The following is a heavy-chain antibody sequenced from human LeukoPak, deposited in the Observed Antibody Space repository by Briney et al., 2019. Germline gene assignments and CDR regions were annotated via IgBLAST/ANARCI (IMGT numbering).Heavy chain of an antibody. V-gene: IGHV3-30*02. J-gene: IGHJ6*03. CDR3: ALTNYGDYGYYYYMDV. CDR1: GFTFSSYG. CDR2: IRYDGSNK. D-gene: IGHD4-17*01. Sequence: GGSLRLSCAASGFTFSSYGMHWVRQAPGKGLEWVAFIRYDGSNKYYADSVKGRFTISRDNSKNTLYLQMNSLRAEDTAVYYCALTNYGDYGYYYYMDVWGKGTTVTISS.